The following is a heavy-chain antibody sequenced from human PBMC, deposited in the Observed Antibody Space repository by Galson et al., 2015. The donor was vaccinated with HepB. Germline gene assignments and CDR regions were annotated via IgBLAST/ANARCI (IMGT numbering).Heavy chain of an antibody. Sequence: SLRLSCAASGFTFSTFWMGWVRQAPGKGLEWVANIKPDGGEKYYVDSVKGRFTISRDNAKDSLSLQMNSLRVDDTAIYYCTRDGSGWANFGGQGTLVTVSS. J-gene: IGHJ4*02. V-gene: IGHV3-7*03. CDR2: IKPDGGEK. D-gene: IGHD6-19*01. CDR1: GFTFSTFW. CDR3: TRDGSGWANF.